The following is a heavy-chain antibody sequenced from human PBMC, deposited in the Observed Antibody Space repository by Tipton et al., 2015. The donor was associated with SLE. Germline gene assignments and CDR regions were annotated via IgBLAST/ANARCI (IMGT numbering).Heavy chain of an antibody. D-gene: IGHD3-10*01. V-gene: IGHV4-59*12. CDR3: AREGITIVRGVPKVYYGMDV. CDR2: ISYNGST. Sequence: LRLSCTVSGGSISSYYWSWIRQPPGKGLEWIGYISYNGSTNYNPSLKSRVTISVDTSKNQFSLKLNSVTAADTAVYYCAREGITIVRGVPKVYYGMDVWGQGTTATVSS. J-gene: IGHJ6*02. CDR1: GGSISSYY.